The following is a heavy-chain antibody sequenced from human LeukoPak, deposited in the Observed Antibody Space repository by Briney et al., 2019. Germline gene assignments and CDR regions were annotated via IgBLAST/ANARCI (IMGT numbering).Heavy chain of an antibody. J-gene: IGHJ4*02. CDR3: ARDAWVEWLFRPTEFDY. V-gene: IGHV3-21*01. CDR2: ISSSSSYI. D-gene: IGHD3-3*01. CDR1: GFTFSSYS. Sequence: PGGSLRLSCAASGFTFSSYSMNWVRQAPGKGLEWVSSISSSSSYIYCADSVKGRFTISRDNAKNSLYLQMNSLRAEDTAVYYCARDAWVEWLFRPTEFDYWGQGTLVTVSS.